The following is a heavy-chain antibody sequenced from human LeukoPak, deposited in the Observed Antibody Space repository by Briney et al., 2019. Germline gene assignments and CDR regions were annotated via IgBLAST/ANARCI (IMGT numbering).Heavy chain of an antibody. J-gene: IGHJ4*02. D-gene: IGHD2-8*01. V-gene: IGHV3-23*01. CDR3: AKELYGNPSGY. CDR2: ISGDGGTI. Sequence: GGSLRLSCAASGFTLRSSAMSWVRQAPGKGLEWVSAISGDGGTISYAASVRGRFTISRDNAKITLFLQMGSLRAGDTALYYCAKELYGNPSGYWGQGTRVTVSS. CDR1: GFTLRSSA.